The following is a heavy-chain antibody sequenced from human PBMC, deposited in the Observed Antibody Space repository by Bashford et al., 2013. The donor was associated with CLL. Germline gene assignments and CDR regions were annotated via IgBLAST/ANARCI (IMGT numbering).Heavy chain of an antibody. CDR2: IIPIFGYS. CDR3: ARVIPDDIVVVPAAYLTTTGMDVV. V-gene: IGHV1-69*13. Sequence: SVKGLLQGLLGGTFSSYAISWVRQAPGQGLEWMGGIIPIFGYSKLRTEVPRAESRLPADESTSTAYMELSSLRSEDTAVYYCARVIPDDIVVVPAAYLTTTGMDVVGGQGTRSPSP. CDR1: GGTFSSYA. J-gene: IGHJ6*02. D-gene: IGHD2-2*01.